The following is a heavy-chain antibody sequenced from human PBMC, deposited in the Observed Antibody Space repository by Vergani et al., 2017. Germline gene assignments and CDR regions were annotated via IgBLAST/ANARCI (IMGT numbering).Heavy chain of an antibody. V-gene: IGHV4-31*03. CDR2: IYYSGST. CDR3: ARGSIVVVPAATIYYYYGMDV. J-gene: IGHJ6*02. D-gene: IGHD2-2*01. CDR1: GGSISSGGYY. Sequence: QVQLQESGPGLVKPSQTLSLTCTVSGGSISSGGYYWSWIRQHPGKGLEWIGYIYYSGSTYYNPSLKSRVTISVDTSKNQFSLKLSSVTAADTAVYYCARGSIVVVPAATIYYYYGMDVWGQGTTVTVSS.